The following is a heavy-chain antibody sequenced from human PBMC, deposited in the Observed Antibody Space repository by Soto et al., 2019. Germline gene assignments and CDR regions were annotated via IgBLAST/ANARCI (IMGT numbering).Heavy chain of an antibody. J-gene: IGHJ6*02. CDR2: ISYDGSNK. CDR1: GFTFSSYG. CDR3: AKVEDIVLVPAMGSPYYYYYGMDV. D-gene: IGHD2-2*01. Sequence: PGGSLRLSCAASGFTFSSYGMHWVRQAPGKGLEWVAVISYDGSNKYYAETVKGRFTISRDNSKNTLYLQMNSLRAEDTAVYYCAKVEDIVLVPAMGSPYYYYYGMDVWGQGTTVTVSS. V-gene: IGHV3-30*18.